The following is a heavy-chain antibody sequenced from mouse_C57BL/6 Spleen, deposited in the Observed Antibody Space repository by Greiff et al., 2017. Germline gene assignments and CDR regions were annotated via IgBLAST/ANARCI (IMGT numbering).Heavy chain of an antibody. D-gene: IGHD1-1*01. CDR2: IHPNSGST. Sequence: QVQLQQPGAELVKPGASVKLSCKASGYTFTSYWMPWVKQRPGQRLEWIGMIHPNSGSTNYNEKFKSKATLTVDKSSSTAYMQLSSLTSQDSAVYYCAIAAVVATSYYYAMGYWGQGTSVTVSS. J-gene: IGHJ4*01. CDR3: AIAAVVATSYYYAMGY. CDR1: GYTFTSYW. V-gene: IGHV1-64*01.